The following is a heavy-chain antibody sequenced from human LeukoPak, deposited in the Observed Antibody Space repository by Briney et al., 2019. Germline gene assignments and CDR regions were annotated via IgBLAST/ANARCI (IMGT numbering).Heavy chain of an antibody. V-gene: IGHV4-34*01. D-gene: IGHD2-21*02. CDR1: GGSFSPYY. CDR3: ARGGFYCGGDCYVDY. Sequence: SETLSLTCAVYGGSFSPYYWSWIRQPPGKGLEWIGEINRSGSTNYNPSLKSRVTISVDTSKNQFSLRPSSVTAADTAVYYCARGGFYCGGDCYVDYWGQGTLVTVSS. CDR2: INRSGST. J-gene: IGHJ4*02.